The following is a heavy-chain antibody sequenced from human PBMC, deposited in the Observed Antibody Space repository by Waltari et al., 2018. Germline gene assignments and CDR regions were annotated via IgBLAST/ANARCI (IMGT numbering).Heavy chain of an antibody. D-gene: IGHD6-13*01. J-gene: IGHJ4*02. V-gene: IGHV4-34*01. CDR1: GGSFSGYY. Sequence: QVQLQQWGAGLLKPSATLSLTCAVYGGSFSGYYWRWISQPPGKGLEWIGEINHSGSTNYNPYLKSRVTISVDTSKNQFSLKLSSVTAADTAVYYCARGYSSRRDYWGQGTLVTVSS. CDR3: ARGYSSRRDY. CDR2: INHSGST.